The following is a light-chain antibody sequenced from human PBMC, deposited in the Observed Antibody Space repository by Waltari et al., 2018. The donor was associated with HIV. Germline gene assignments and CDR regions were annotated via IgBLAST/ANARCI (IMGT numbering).Light chain of an antibody. CDR2: RTN. Sequence: QSVLTQPPSASGTPGQRITISCSGSSSNIGSNYVYWYQQLPGTAPKLLIYRTNHRPSGGPDRFSGSKSGTSASLAISGLRSEDEADYYCATWDDTLSGHVVFGGGTKLNVL. CDR3: ATWDDTLSGHVV. V-gene: IGLV1-47*01. CDR1: SSNIGSNY. J-gene: IGLJ2*01.